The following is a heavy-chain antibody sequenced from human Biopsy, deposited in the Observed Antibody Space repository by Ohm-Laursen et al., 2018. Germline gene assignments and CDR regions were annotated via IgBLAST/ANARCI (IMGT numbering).Heavy chain of an antibody. Sequence: SVKVSCKASGYTFISYDIDWVRQATGQGLEWMGWMNPNSGKTGYAQKFQGRVTMTTNTSVNTAYMELSSLTFEGTAVYYCAIEGGTHSKPFDYWGQGSQVIVSS. CDR3: AIEGGTHSKPFDY. V-gene: IGHV1-8*01. J-gene: IGHJ4*02. D-gene: IGHD1-26*01. CDR1: GYTFISYD. CDR2: MNPNSGKT.